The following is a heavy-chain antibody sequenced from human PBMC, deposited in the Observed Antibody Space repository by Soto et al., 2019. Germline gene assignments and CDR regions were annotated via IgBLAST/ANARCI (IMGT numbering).Heavy chain of an antibody. Sequence: PSETLSLTCAVSGDSISRSYWWSWVRQLPGKGLEWIGEIYHSGSTIYNPSLQSRVTLSVDKSKNEFSLSLSSVTDADTAVYFCVRNHYSGFYYLAPWGQRTLVTVSS. V-gene: IGHV4-4*02. CDR3: VRNHYSGFYYLAP. CDR2: IYHSGST. J-gene: IGHJ5*02. D-gene: IGHD2-15*01. CDR1: GDSISRSYW.